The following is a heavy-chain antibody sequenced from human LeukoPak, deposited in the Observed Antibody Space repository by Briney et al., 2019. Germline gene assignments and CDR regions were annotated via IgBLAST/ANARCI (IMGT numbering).Heavy chain of an antibody. CDR3: ARAQKTYYYDSSGYYVAY. J-gene: IGHJ4*02. V-gene: IGHV4-59*08. CDR2: IYYSGST. CDR1: GGSISSYY. Sequence: SETLSLTCTVSGGSISSYYWSWIRQPPGKGLEWIGYIYYSGSTNYNPSLKSRVTISVDTSKNQFSLKLSSVTAADTAVYYCARAQKTYYYDSSGYYVAYWGQGTLVTVSS. D-gene: IGHD3-22*01.